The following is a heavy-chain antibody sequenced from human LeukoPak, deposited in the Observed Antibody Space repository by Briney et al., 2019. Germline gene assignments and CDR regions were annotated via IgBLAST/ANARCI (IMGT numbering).Heavy chain of an antibody. J-gene: IGHJ4*02. Sequence: GGSLRLSCAVSGFTFSNYGMSWVRQAPGKGLEWVSVIYSGGGTFYADSVKGRFTISRDNSKNTLYLQMNSLKAEDTAVYYCARAGGLRIAVAPIDCWGQGTLVTVSS. CDR1: GFTFSNYG. D-gene: IGHD6-19*01. CDR3: ARAGGLRIAVAPIDC. V-gene: IGHV3-53*01. CDR2: IYSGGGT.